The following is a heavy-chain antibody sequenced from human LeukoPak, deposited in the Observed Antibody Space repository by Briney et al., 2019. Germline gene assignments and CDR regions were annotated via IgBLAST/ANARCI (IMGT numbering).Heavy chain of an antibody. CDR1: GFNVSSNY. V-gene: IGHV3-66*02. D-gene: IGHD1-26*01. CDR2: IYSGGST. J-gene: IGHJ3*02. Sequence: GGSLRLSCAASGFNVSSNYMIWVRQAPGKGLEWASVIYSGGSTYYAHSVKGRFTISRDNSKNTLYLQMNSLRAEDTAVYYCASESGEDSEDAFDIWGQGTMVTVSS. CDR3: ASESGEDSEDAFDI.